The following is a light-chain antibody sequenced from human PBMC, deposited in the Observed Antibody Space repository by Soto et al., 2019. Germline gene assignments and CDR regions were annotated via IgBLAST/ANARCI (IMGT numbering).Light chain of an antibody. J-gene: IGLJ1*01. V-gene: IGLV1-44*01. CDR2: SNN. Sequence: QSVLNQRRSASGRRGRRVTISCSGSSSNIGSNTVNWYQQLPGTAPKLLIYSNNQRPSGVPDRFSGSKSGTSASLAISGLQSEDEADYYCAAWDDSLNGYVFGTGTKVTVL. CDR1: SSNIGSNT. CDR3: AAWDDSLNGYV.